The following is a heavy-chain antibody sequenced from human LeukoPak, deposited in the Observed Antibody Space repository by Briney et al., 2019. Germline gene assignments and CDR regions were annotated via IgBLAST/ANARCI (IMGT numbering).Heavy chain of an antibody. D-gene: IGHD2-2*01. CDR3: AKVRGVYCSSPACYYYDS. Sequence: GSLRLSCGASGFAFSSYAMSWVRQTPGRGLGWVAGVRPSGGRTLYADSVEGRFTISRDNSNGTVYLQLSSLRAEDSALYYCAKVRGVYCSSPACYYYDSWGQGTPVTVSS. J-gene: IGHJ4*02. CDR2: VRPSGGRT. V-gene: IGHV3-23*01. CDR1: GFAFSSYA.